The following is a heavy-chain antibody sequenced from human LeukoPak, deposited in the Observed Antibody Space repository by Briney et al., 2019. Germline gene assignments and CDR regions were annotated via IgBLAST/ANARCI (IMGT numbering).Heavy chain of an antibody. CDR1: GFTFSSYA. CDR2: ISGSGGST. D-gene: IGHD1-14*01. V-gene: IGHV3-23*01. Sequence: QSGGSLRLSCAASGFTFSSYAMSWVRQAPGKGLDWVAAISGSGGSTYYADSVKGRFTISRDNAKNTLYLQMNSLRAEDTAVYYCAKIEIPGTPNYYGMDVWGQGTTVTVSS. J-gene: IGHJ6*02. CDR3: AKIEIPGTPNYYGMDV.